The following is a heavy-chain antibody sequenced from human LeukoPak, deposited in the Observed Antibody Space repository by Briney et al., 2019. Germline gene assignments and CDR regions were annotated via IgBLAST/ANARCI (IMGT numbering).Heavy chain of an antibody. D-gene: IGHD1-1*01. V-gene: IGHV3-23*01. Sequence: PGGSLRLSCAASGFTFTNYGVTWVRQAPGKGLEWVSVISGGGDTTFYADFVKGRFTISRDNSKNTVFLQMNSLRVEDTAIYSCARDQGTSTTAPKRKGRFDPWGQGTLVTVSS. CDR2: ISGGGDTT. CDR1: GFTFTNYG. CDR3: ARDQGTSTTAPKRKGRFDP. J-gene: IGHJ5*02.